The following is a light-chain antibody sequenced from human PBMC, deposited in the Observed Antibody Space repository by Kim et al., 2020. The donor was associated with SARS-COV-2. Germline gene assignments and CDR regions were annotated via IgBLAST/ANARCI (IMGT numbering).Light chain of an antibody. J-gene: IGLJ2*01. CDR2: EDN. V-gene: IGLV6-57*03. CDR3: QSYDSSNVV. Sequence: GKAVTNPAPRSSGNNASKYVQWYEQRPSSAATPVRYEDNQRPSGVPDRFSGSIDSSSNSASLTISGLKTEDEADYCCQSYDSSNVVFGGGAQLTVL. CDR1: SGNNASKY.